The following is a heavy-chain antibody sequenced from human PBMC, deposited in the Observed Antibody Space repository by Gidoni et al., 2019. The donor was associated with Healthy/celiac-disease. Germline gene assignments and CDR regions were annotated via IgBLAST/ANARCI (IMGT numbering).Heavy chain of an antibody. CDR2: IWYDGSNK. D-gene: IGHD6-13*01. Sequence: GQLVESGGGVVQPGRSLRLSCAASGFTFSSYGMHWVRQAPGKGLEWVAVIWYDGSNKYYADSVKGRFTISRDNSKNTLYLQMNSLRAEDTAVYYCAREVGTAAAGRYYYYYGMDVWGQGTTVTVSS. CDR3: AREVGTAAAGRYYYYYGMDV. CDR1: GFTFSSYG. J-gene: IGHJ6*02. V-gene: IGHV3-33*01.